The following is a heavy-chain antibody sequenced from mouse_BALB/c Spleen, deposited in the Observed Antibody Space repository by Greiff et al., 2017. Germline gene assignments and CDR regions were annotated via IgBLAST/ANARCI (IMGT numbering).Heavy chain of an antibody. V-gene: IGHV5-9-4*01. CDR1: GFTFSSYA. CDR2: ISSGGSYT. D-gene: IGHD2-4*01. Sequence: EVKVVESGGGLVKPGGSLKLSCAASGFTFSSYAMSWVSQSPEKRLEWVAEISSGGSYTYYPDTVTGRFTISRDNAKNTLYLEMSSLRSEDTAMYYCARDRGDYDKAMDYWGQGTSVTVSS. J-gene: IGHJ4*01. CDR3: ARDRGDYDKAMDY.